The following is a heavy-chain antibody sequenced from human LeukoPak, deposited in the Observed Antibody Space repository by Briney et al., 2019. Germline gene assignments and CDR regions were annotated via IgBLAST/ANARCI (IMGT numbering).Heavy chain of an antibody. CDR2: IRSKVRGGTI. V-gene: IGHV3-49*04. Sequence: GGSLRLSCTASGFTFGDYAMSWVRQAPGKGLEWVGFIRSKVRGGTIEYAAAVKGRFTISRDDSKNIAYLQMSSLKTDDTAVYFCSRDNYYDSSVYSKYYFDYWGQGTLVTVSS. J-gene: IGHJ4*02. D-gene: IGHD3-22*01. CDR3: SRDNYYDSSVYSKYYFDY. CDR1: GFTFGDYA.